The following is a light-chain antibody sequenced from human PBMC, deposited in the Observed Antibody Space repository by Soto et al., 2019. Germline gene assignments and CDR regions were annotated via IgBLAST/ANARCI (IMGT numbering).Light chain of an antibody. Sequence: IVLTQSPGSLSLSPGERATLSCRASQSFTYNYLAWYHHKPGQPPRLLIYYASTRATAVPDRFSGSGSGTEFTLTISSLEPEDFAVYYCQQYDSSPYAFGQGTKLEVK. CDR2: YAS. J-gene: IGKJ2*01. V-gene: IGKV3-20*01. CDR3: QQYDSSPYA. CDR1: QSFTYNY.